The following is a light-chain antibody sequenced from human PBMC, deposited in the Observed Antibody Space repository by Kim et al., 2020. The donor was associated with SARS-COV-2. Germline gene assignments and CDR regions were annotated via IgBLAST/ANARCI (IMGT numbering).Light chain of an antibody. CDR1: QSVRAF. V-gene: IGKV3-11*01. CDR2: DAS. J-gene: IGKJ4*01. CDR3: QQRSNWRT. Sequence: IVLTQSPATLSLSPGERATLSCRASQSVRAFLAWYQQKPGQAPRLLIYDASNRATGVPARFSGSGFGTDFTLTISSLEPEDFAVYYCQQRSNWRTFGGETKLEI.